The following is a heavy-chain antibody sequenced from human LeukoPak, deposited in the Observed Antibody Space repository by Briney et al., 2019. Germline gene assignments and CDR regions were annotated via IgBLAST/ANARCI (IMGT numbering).Heavy chain of an antibody. Sequence: PSETLSLTCPVSGGSITTYYWSWIRQPPGKGLEWIAYISDSGSTKYRPSLRGRLSISMDKSKNTFSLKLNSVTAADTAVYYCARPDSHLSAFDIWGQGTKVTVS. D-gene: IGHD2-21*01. J-gene: IGHJ3*02. V-gene: IGHV4-59*08. CDR2: ISDSGST. CDR3: ARPDSHLSAFDI. CDR1: GGSITTYY.